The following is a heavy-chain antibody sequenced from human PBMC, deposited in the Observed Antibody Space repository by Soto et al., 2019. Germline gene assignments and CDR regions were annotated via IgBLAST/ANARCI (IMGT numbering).Heavy chain of an antibody. J-gene: IGHJ5*02. V-gene: IGHV4-31*03. CDR3: ARRDGGYVNWFDP. D-gene: IGHD5-12*01. CDR2: IYYSGST. Sequence: QVQLQESGPGLVKPSQTLSLTCTVSGGSISSGGSYWSWIRQHPGKGLEWIGYIYYSGSTYYNPSLKSRVTISVDTSKNQFSLKLSSVTAADTAVYYCARRDGGYVNWFDPWGQGTLVTVSS. CDR1: GGSISSGGSY.